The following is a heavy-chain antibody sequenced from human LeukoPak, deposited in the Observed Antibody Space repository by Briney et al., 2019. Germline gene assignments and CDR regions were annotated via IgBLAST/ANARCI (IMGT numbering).Heavy chain of an antibody. V-gene: IGHV3-7*01. CDR2: IDQDGSEK. D-gene: IGHD5-18*01. J-gene: IGHJ4*02. CDR1: GFTFSSYW. Sequence: GGSLRLSCAGSGFTFSSYWMSWVRQVPGKGLEWVANIDQDGSEKYYVDSVKGRFTISRDNAKNSLYLQMNSLRAEDTAVYYCARDRGYNYWGQGTLVTVSS. CDR3: ARDRGYNY.